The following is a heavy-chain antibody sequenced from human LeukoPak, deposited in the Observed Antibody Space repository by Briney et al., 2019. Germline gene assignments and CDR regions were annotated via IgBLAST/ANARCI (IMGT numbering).Heavy chain of an antibody. CDR2: IIPIFGTA. J-gene: IGHJ4*02. V-gene: IGHV1-69*13. Sequence: ASVKVSCKASGGTFSSYAISWVRQAPGQGLEWMGGIIPIFGTANYAQKFQGRVTITADESTSTAYMELSSLRSEDTAVYYCAKRGGYETMAAFDYWGQGTLVPVSS. CDR3: AKRGGYETMAAFDY. CDR1: GGTFSSYA. D-gene: IGHD3-10*01.